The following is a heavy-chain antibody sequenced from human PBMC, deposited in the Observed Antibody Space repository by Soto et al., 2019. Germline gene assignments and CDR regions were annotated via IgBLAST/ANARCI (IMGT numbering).Heavy chain of an antibody. J-gene: IGHJ3*02. Sequence: SVKFSCKASGGTFSSYTISWVRQAPGQGLEWMGRIIPILGIANYAQKFQGRVTITADKSTSTAYMELSSLRSEDTAVYYCASPGFDWLPPDAFDIWGQGTMVTVSS. CDR1: GGTFSSYT. D-gene: IGHD3-9*01. CDR2: IIPILGIA. CDR3: ASPGFDWLPPDAFDI. V-gene: IGHV1-69*02.